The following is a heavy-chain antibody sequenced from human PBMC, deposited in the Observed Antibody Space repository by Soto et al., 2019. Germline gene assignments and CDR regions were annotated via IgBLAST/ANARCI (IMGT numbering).Heavy chain of an antibody. J-gene: IGHJ3*02. CDR1: GYTITSYY. D-gene: IGHD3-22*01. V-gene: IGHV1-46*01. CDR2: INPSGGST. Sequence: ASVKVSCKASGYTITSYYMHRVRQAPGQGLEWMGIINPSGGSTSYAQKFQGRVTMTRDTSTSTVYMELSSLRSEDTAVYYCARAVGYYDSSGLRPPHAFDIWGQGTMVTVSS. CDR3: ARAVGYYDSSGLRPPHAFDI.